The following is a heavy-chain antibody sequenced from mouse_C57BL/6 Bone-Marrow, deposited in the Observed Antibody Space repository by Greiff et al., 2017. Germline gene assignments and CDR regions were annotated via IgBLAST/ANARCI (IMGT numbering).Heavy chain of an antibody. CDR3: ARTYYDYEGFAY. Sequence: VQLQQSGAELVKPGASVKISCKVSGYAFSTYWMNWVKQRPGKGLEWIGQIYPGDGDTNYNGKFKGKATLTADKSSSTAYMQLSSLTSEDSAVYFCARTYYDYEGFAYWGQGTLVTVSA. J-gene: IGHJ3*01. D-gene: IGHD2-4*01. CDR2: IYPGDGDT. V-gene: IGHV1-80*01. CDR1: GYAFSTYW.